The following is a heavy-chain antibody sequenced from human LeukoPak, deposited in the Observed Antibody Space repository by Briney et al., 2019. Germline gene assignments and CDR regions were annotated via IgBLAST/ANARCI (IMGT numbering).Heavy chain of an antibody. CDR3: ARDAYDY. V-gene: IGHV1-18*01. CDR2: ISTYNGNT. Sequence: ASVKVSCKASGYTFTSYGISWVRQAPGQGLEWMGWISTYNGNTRYPQKLQGRVTMTTDTSTSTAYMELRSLTSDDTAIYYCARDAYDYWGQGTLVTVSS. J-gene: IGHJ4*02. CDR1: GYTFTSYG.